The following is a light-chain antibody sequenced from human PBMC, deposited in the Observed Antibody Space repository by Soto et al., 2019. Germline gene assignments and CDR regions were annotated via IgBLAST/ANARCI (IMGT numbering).Light chain of an antibody. J-gene: IGKJ1*01. CDR1: QSISSY. CDR2: AAS. CDR3: QQSYSTPWT. V-gene: IGKV1-39*01. Sequence: DIQMTQSPSSLSASVGDRVNITCRASQSISSYLNWYQQKPGKAPKLLIYAASSLQSGVPSRFSGSGSGTDFTLTTSSLQPEDFATYYCQQSYSTPWTFGQGTKVEIK.